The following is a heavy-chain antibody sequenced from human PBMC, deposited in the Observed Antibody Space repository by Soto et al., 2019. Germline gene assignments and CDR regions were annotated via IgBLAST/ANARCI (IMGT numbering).Heavy chain of an antibody. CDR1: GFTFSSYA. J-gene: IGHJ4*02. V-gene: IGHV3-30-3*01. Sequence: QVQLVESGGGVVQPGRSLRLSCAASGFTFSSYAMHWVRQAPGKGLEWVAVISYDGSNKYYADSVKGRFTISRDNSKNTLYLQMNSLRAEDTAVYYCARDRIYSSSWYDYWGQGTLVPVSS. CDR3: ARDRIYSSSWYDY. D-gene: IGHD6-13*01. CDR2: ISYDGSNK.